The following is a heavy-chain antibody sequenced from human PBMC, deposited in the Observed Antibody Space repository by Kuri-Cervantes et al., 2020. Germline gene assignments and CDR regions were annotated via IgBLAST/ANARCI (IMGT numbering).Heavy chain of an antibody. J-gene: IGHJ6*02. D-gene: IGHD3-3*01. CDR1: GFTFSSYG. CDR3: ARESGKEFRFLEWSNGPYYYGMDV. CDR2: ISYDGSNK. V-gene: IGHV3-30*03. Sequence: LSLTCAASGFTFSSYGMHWVRQAPGKGLEWVAVISYDGSNKYYADSVKGRFTISRDNSKNSLYLQMNSLRAEDTAVYYCARESGKEFRFLEWSNGPYYYGMDVWGQGTTVTVSS.